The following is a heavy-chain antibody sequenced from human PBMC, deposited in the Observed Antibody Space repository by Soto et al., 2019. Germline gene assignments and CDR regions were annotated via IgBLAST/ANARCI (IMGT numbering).Heavy chain of an antibody. CDR3: AKDQLDYDSSGYYGLQH. Sequence: GGSLRLSCAASGFTFSSYGMHWVRQAPGKGLEWVAVISYDGSNKYYADSVKGRFTISRDNSKNTLYLQMNSLRAEDTAVYYCAKDQLDYDSSGYYGLQHWGQGTLVTVSS. D-gene: IGHD3-22*01. J-gene: IGHJ1*01. CDR1: GFTFSSYG. V-gene: IGHV3-30*18. CDR2: ISYDGSNK.